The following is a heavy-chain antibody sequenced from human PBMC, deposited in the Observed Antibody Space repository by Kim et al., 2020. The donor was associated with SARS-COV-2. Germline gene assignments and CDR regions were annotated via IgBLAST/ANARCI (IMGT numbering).Heavy chain of an antibody. J-gene: IGHJ4*02. CDR3: ARELAVSSGYQGY. D-gene: IGHD3-22*01. CDR1: GFTFSSYS. CDR2: ISSSSSYI. V-gene: IGHV3-21*01. Sequence: GGSLRLSCAASGFTFSSYSMNWVRQAPGKGLEWVSSISSSSSYIYYADSVKGRFTISRDNAKNSLYLQMNSLRAEDTAVYYCARELAVSSGYQGYWGQGTLVTVSS.